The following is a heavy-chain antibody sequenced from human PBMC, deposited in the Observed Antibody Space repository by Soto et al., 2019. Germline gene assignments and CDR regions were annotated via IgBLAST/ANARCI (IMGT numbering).Heavy chain of an antibody. CDR2: IYHSGRT. V-gene: IGHV4-30-2*01. D-gene: IGHD4-17*01. J-gene: IGHJ4*02. CDR1: GGSISSGGYS. Sequence: QLQLQESGSGLVKPSQTLSLTCAVSGGSISSGGYSWSWIRQPPGKGLEWIGYIYHSGRTYYNPPFTSRVTISVDRPKNQITLKLSSVTAADTAVYYCARGMTTVTTFDYWGQGTLVTVSS. CDR3: ARGMTTVTTFDY.